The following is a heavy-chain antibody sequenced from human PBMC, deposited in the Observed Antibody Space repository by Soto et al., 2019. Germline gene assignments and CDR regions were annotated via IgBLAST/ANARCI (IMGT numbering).Heavy chain of an antibody. D-gene: IGHD3-9*01. Sequence: GASVKVSCKASGGTFSSYAISWVRQAPGQGLEWMGGIIPIFGTANYAQKFQGRVTITADESKSTAYMELSSLRSEDTAVYYCARYRPRKRYFDWLPYYYGMDVWGQGTTVTVSS. CDR2: IIPIFGTA. J-gene: IGHJ6*02. CDR3: ARYRPRKRYFDWLPYYYGMDV. V-gene: IGHV1-69*13. CDR1: GGTFSSYA.